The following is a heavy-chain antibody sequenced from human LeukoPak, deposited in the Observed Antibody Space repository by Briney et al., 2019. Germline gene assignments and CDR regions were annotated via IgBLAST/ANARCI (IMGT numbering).Heavy chain of an antibody. CDR1: GGSISSYY. V-gene: IGHV4-59*01. Sequence: PSETLSLTCTVSGGSISSYYWSWIRQPPGKGLEWLGYIYYSGSTNYNPSLKSRVTISVDTSKNQFSLKLSSVTAADTAVYYCARSDYGDVLDYWGQGTLVTVSS. J-gene: IGHJ4*02. CDR2: IYYSGST. D-gene: IGHD4-17*01. CDR3: ARSDYGDVLDY.